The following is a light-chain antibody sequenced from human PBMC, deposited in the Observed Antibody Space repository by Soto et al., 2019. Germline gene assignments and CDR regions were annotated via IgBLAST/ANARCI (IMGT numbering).Light chain of an antibody. Sequence: DIQMTQSPSSLSAFVGDRVTITCRASQDIGNFLAWYQQKPGQVPKLLIYVASTLQSGVPSRFSGSGSGTDFTFTISSLQPEDIATYYCQQYDNPFTFGGGTKVDIK. CDR2: VAS. CDR1: QDIGNF. V-gene: IGKV1-27*01. CDR3: QQYDNPFT. J-gene: IGKJ4*01.